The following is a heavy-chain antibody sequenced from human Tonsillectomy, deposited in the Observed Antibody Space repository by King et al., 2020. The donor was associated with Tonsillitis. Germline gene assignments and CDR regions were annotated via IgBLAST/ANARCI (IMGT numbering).Heavy chain of an antibody. V-gene: IGHV3-20*04. D-gene: IGHD3-22*01. CDR2: INWNGGST. CDR3: ARDRRRYYDSSGYAVLDYFDY. Sequence: DVQLVESGGGVVRPGGSLRLSCAASGFTFDDYGMSWVRQAPGKGLEWVSGINWNGGSTGYADSVKGRFTISRDNAKKSLYLQMNSLRAEDTALYYCARDRRRYYDSSGYAVLDYFDYWGQGTLVTVSS. J-gene: IGHJ4*02. CDR1: GFTFDDYG.